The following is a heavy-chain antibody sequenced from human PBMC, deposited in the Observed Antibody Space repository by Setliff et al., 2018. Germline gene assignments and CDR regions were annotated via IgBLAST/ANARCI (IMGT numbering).Heavy chain of an antibody. CDR3: AKESANYYYYMDV. CDR1: GFTFSSYG. Sequence: PGESLKISCAASGFTFSSYGMHWVRQAPGKGLEWVAVIWYDGTNKYYADSVKGRFTISRDDSKNTLYLQMNSLRAEDTAVYYCAKESANYYYYMDVWGKGTTVTVSS. CDR2: IWYDGTNK. J-gene: IGHJ6*03. V-gene: IGHV3-33*06.